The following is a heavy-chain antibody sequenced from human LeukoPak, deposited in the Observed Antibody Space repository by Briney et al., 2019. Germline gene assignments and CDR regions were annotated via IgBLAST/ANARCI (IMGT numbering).Heavy chain of an antibody. J-gene: IGHJ4*02. CDR1: GFTFSSYS. CDR2: ISSSSSNI. Sequence: GGSLRLSCAASGFTFSSYSMNWVRQAPGKGLEWVSSISSSSSNIYYADSVKGRFTISRDNAKNSLYLQMNSLRAEDTAVYYCAREPTTVTSGYFDYWGQGTLVTVSS. D-gene: IGHD4-17*01. CDR3: AREPTTVTSGYFDY. V-gene: IGHV3-21*01.